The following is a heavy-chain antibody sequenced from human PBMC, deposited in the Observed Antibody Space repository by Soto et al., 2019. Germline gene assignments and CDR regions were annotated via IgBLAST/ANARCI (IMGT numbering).Heavy chain of an antibody. J-gene: IGHJ4*02. Sequence: EVQLVESGGGLVQPGGSLRLSCEASGFTLSGYWMRWVRQVPGKGLVWVSRISPDGSDTTHADSVKGRFTVSRDNAKNTLYLQMNSLRPEATAVYYCVRPRYDGSGTPFDYWGQGTLVTVSS. D-gene: IGHD3-22*01. CDR3: VRPRYDGSGTPFDY. V-gene: IGHV3-74*01. CDR2: ISPDGSDT. CDR1: GFTLSGYW.